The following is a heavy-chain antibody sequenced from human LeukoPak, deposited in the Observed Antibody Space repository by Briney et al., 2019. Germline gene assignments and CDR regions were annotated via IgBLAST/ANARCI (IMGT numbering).Heavy chain of an antibody. CDR2: TYPGGTT. CDR1: GFDVSSTY. Sequence: GGSLRLSCAASGFDVSSTYMTWVRQAPGKGLEWVSVTYPGGTTYYADSVRGRFTVSTHNSQSTLYLQMNSLRAEDTAIYYCATVLRISHAFDIWGQGTMVTVSS. V-gene: IGHV3-53*04. CDR3: ATVLRISHAFDI. D-gene: IGHD2-8*01. J-gene: IGHJ3*02.